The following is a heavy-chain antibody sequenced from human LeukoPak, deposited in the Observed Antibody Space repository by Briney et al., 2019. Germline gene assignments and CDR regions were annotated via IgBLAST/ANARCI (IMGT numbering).Heavy chain of an antibody. CDR2: VFDSGST. J-gene: IGHJ4*02. CDR3: ASRSSIWSGYQDTLYYFDS. Sequence: SETLSLTCTVSGGSISRTSYYWDWIRQPPGKGLEWIGNVFDSGSTHYNPSLKSRVTISVDTSKNQFSLKLSSVTAADTAVYYCASRSSIWSGYQDTLYYFDSWGQGTLVTVSS. D-gene: IGHD3-3*01. V-gene: IGHV4-39*07. CDR1: GGSISRTSYY.